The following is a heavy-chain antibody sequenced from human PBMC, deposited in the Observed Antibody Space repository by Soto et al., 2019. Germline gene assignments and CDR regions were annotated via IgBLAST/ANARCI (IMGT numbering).Heavy chain of an antibody. V-gene: IGHV4-39*01. Sequence: QLQLQESGPGLVKPSETLSLTCSVSGDSINSDKYYWGWIRQPPGKGLEWIGSIYFRGNTYYNPSIQTRVTTSLDKSKSQFSLKLNSVTAADSAVYFCARLEGLATISYYFDFWGQGALVTVSS. J-gene: IGHJ4*02. D-gene: IGHD3-9*01. CDR2: IYFRGNT. CDR1: GDSINSDKYY. CDR3: ARLEGLATISYYFDF.